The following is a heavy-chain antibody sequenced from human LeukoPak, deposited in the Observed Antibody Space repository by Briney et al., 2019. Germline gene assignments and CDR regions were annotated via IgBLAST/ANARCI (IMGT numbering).Heavy chain of an antibody. CDR1: GYTFTGYY. Sequence: ASVKVSCKASGYTFTGYYMHWVRQAPGQGLEWMGWINPNSGGTNYAQKFQGRVTMTRDTSISTAYMELSSLRSEDTAVYYCARKKGVLRFLEWLPSRRAGPRSHDAFDIWGQGTMVTVSS. CDR2: INPNSGGT. CDR3: ARKKGVLRFLEWLPSRRAGPRSHDAFDI. J-gene: IGHJ3*02. V-gene: IGHV1-2*02. D-gene: IGHD3-3*01.